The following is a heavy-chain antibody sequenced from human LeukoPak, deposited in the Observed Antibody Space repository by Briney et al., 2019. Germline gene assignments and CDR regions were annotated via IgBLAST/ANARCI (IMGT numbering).Heavy chain of an antibody. CDR3: ARQTGSGLFILP. CDR2: IRSDGSDT. Sequence: PGGSLRLSCAASGFTFSDTWMHWVRQAPGEGLVWVSRIRSDGSDTRYAESVKGRFTISRDNAKNTLYLQMNSLRAEDTAVYYCARQTGSGLFILPGGQGTLVTVSS. V-gene: IGHV3-74*01. D-gene: IGHD3/OR15-3a*01. CDR1: GFTFSDTW. J-gene: IGHJ4*02.